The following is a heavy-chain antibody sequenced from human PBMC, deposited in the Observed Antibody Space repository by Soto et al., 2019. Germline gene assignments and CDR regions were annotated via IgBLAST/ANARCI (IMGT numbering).Heavy chain of an antibody. CDR2: IYYSGVP. J-gene: IGHJ5*02. Sequence: SETLSLTCTVSGDSIGETAYYWGWIRQPPGKGLEWIGSIYYSGVPYYKPSLKSRVTMSLDTSKNQFSLKVTSVTAADTAIYYCVRHGDYGSLGGRFDPWGNGTLVTVYS. V-gene: IGHV4-39*01. CDR1: GDSIGETAYY. CDR3: VRHGDYGSLGGRFDP. D-gene: IGHD3-10*01.